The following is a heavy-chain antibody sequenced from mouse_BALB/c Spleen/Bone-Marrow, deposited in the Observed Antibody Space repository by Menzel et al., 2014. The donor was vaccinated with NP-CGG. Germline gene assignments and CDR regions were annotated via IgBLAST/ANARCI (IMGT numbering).Heavy chain of an antibody. CDR1: GYTFTSYW. V-gene: IGHV1S81*02. CDR2: INPSNGRT. J-gene: IGHJ2*01. CDR3: AGGRGYFDY. Sequence: QVQLQQSGAELVKPGASVKLSCEASGYTFTSYWMHWVKQRPGQGLEWIGEINPSNGRTNYNERFKTKATLTVDKSSSTAYMQLSSLTSEDSAVYYCAGGRGYFDYWGQGTTLTVSS. D-gene: IGHD3-3*01.